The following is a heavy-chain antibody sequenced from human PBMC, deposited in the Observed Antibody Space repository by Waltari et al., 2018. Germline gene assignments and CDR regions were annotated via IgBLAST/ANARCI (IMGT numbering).Heavy chain of an antibody. CDR3: ARVRDSRFDY. D-gene: IGHD2-21*02. Sequence: QVQLQESGPGLVKPSETLSLTCAVSGYSISSGYYWGWTRQPPGKGLEWIGSIHHSGNTYYNPSLKSRVTISVDTSKNQFSLKLSSVTAADTAMYYCARVRDSRFDYWGQGTLVTVSS. V-gene: IGHV4-38-2*01. J-gene: IGHJ4*02. CDR2: IHHSGNT. CDR1: GYSISSGYY.